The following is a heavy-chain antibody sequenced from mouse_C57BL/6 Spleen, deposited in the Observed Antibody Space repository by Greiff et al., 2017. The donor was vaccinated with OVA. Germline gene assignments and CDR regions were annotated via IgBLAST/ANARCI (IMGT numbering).Heavy chain of an antibody. V-gene: IGHV1-55*01. CDR2: ICPGSGST. D-gene: IGHD2-2*01. CDR1: GYTFTSYC. J-gene: IGHJ1*03. CDR3: ARSERGYGYDDGFDV. Sequence: QVQLQQPGAELVKPGASVKMSCKASGYTFTSYCITWVKQRPGQGLEWIGDICPGSGSTNYNEKFKSKATLTVDPSSSTAYMLLSSLTSEDSAVYAVARSERGYGYDDGFDVWGTGTTVTVSS.